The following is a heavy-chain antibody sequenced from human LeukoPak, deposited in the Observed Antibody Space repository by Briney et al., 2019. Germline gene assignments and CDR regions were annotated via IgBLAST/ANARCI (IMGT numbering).Heavy chain of an antibody. Sequence: GASVKVSCKASGYTFSTYGISWVRQAPGQGLEWVGWISAYSGSTKYAQKFQGRVTMTTDTSTNIAYMELRSLRSDDTAVYYCARDHPDYASDPWGQGTLVTVPS. V-gene: IGHV1-18*01. CDR2: ISAYSGST. CDR1: GYTFSTYG. CDR3: ARDHPDYASDP. D-gene: IGHD4-17*01. J-gene: IGHJ5*02.